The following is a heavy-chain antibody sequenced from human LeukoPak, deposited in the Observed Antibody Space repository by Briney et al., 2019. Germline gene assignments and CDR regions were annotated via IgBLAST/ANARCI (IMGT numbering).Heavy chain of an antibody. J-gene: IGHJ4*02. V-gene: IGHV3-74*01. CDR2: INSDGSAT. D-gene: IGHD3-10*01. CDR1: GFTFGSPW. Sequence: GGSLRLSCAASGFTFGSPWMHWVRQAPGKGLVWVSRINSDGSATAYADSVKGRFTISRDNSKNTLHLQMNSLRAEDTAVYYCAKDQGNYWGQGTLVTVSS. CDR3: AKDQGNY.